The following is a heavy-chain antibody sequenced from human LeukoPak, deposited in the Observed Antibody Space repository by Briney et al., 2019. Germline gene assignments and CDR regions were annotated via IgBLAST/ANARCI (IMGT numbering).Heavy chain of an antibody. J-gene: IGHJ4*02. D-gene: IGHD1-7*01. CDR3: ARSSRELGGYAPWEVMPPFDY. Sequence: SETLSLTCTVSGGSISSYYWSWIRQPAGKGLEWIGRIYTSGSTNYNPSLKSRVTMSVDTSKNQFSLKLSSVTAADTAVYYCARSSRELGGYAPWEVMPPFDYWGQGTLVTVSS. CDR2: IYTSGST. V-gene: IGHV4-4*07. CDR1: GGSISSYY.